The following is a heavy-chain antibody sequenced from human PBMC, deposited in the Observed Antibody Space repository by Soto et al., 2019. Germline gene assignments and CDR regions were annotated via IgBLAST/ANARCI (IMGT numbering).Heavy chain of an antibody. CDR3: ARDKKVPKTTIDY. Sequence: QVQLVESGGGVVQPGRSLRLSCAASGFTFSSYAMHWVRQAPGKGLEWVAVISNDGSNKYYADSVKGRFTTSREHSKNTQYLQMNSLRAEDTAVDYCARDKKVPKTTIDYWGQGTLVTVSS. J-gene: IGHJ4*02. CDR2: ISNDGSNK. V-gene: IGHV3-30-3*01. D-gene: IGHD1-1*01. CDR1: GFTFSSYA.